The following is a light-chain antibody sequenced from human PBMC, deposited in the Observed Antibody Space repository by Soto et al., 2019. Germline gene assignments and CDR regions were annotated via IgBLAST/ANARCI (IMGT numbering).Light chain of an antibody. CDR2: DVT. CDR3: CSYASSTSYV. CDR1: SGDVGGYNF. V-gene: IGLV2-14*01. J-gene: IGLJ1*01. Sequence: QSVLTQSASVSGSPGQSITISCTGTSGDVGGYNFVSWYQQYPGKAPKLMIHDVTARPSGVSIRFSGSKSGTTASLTISGLQPEDEADYYCCSYASSTSYVFGTGTKVTVL.